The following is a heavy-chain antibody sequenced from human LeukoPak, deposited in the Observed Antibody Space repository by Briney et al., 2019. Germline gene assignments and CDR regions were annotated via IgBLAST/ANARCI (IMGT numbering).Heavy chain of an antibody. CDR3: ARHYDILTGKPYYFDY. Sequence: GESLKISCQGSGSGFTSYWIGWVRQMTGKGLERMGIIYPGDSDTRYRTPFQGQVTISADKSISTAYLQWSSLKASDTAMYYCARHYDILTGKPYYFDYWGQGTLVTVSS. J-gene: IGHJ4*02. V-gene: IGHV5-51*01. D-gene: IGHD3-9*01. CDR1: GSGFTSYW. CDR2: IYPGDSDT.